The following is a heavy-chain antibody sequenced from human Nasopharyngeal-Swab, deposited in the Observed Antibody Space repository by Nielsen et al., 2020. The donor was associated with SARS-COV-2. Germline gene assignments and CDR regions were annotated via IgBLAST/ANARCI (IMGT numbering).Heavy chain of an antibody. D-gene: IGHD2-2*01. CDR1: GLTVSSTY. CDR2: TEIGGTT. CDR3: ARDLGGGYCTTTNCPGS. Sequence: GESLKISCAVSGLTVSSTYMSWVRQGPGKGLEWVSVTEIGGTTHYADSVKGRFSISRDSSTNTLYLQMNNVRAEDTAVYYCARDLGGGYCTTTNCPGSWGQGTLVTVSS. J-gene: IGHJ1*01. V-gene: IGHV3-53*01.